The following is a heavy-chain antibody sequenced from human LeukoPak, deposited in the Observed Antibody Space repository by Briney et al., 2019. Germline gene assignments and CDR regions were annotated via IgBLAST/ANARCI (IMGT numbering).Heavy chain of an antibody. CDR1: GFNFSSYS. Sequence: GGSLRLSCAASGFNFSSYSMHWVRQAPAKGLEWVSSISSSSSYIYYADSVKGRFTISRDNAKNSLYLQMNSLRAEDTAVYYCARGRVSLVDYWSQRTLVTVSS. D-gene: IGHD6-6*01. CDR2: ISSSSSYI. V-gene: IGHV3-21*01. CDR3: ARGRVSLVDY. J-gene: IGHJ4*02.